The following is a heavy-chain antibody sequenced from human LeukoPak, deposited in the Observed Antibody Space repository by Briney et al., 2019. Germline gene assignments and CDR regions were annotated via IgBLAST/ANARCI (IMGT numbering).Heavy chain of an antibody. D-gene: IGHD4-17*01. V-gene: IGHV3-23*01. CDR3: AKPHGVGY. Sequence: GGSLRLSCAASGFTFSNFAMSWVRQAPGEGLGWVSIISGSGADTFYTDSVKGRFTISRDNSKNTLYLQMNSLRAEDTAVYYCAKPHGVGYLGQGTLVTVSS. CDR2: ISGSGADT. CDR1: GFTFSNFA. J-gene: IGHJ4*02.